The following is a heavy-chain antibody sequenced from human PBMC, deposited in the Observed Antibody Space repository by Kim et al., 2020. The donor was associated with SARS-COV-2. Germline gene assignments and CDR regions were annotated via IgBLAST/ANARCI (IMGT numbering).Heavy chain of an antibody. Sequence: ASVKVSCKASGYTFTSYGISWVRQAPGQGLEWMGWISAYNGNTNYAQNVQGRVTMTTDTSTSTAYMELRSLRSDDTAVYYCARACKLLWFGELLPQSYYFDYWGQGTLVTVSS. D-gene: IGHD3-10*01. CDR3: ARACKLLWFGELLPQSYYFDY. CDR2: ISAYNGNT. CDR1: GYTFTSYG. V-gene: IGHV1-18*01. J-gene: IGHJ4*02.